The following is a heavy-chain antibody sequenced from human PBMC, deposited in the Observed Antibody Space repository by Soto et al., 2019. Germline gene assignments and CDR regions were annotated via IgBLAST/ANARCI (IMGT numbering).Heavy chain of an antibody. J-gene: IGHJ4*02. CDR2: ISGSGGST. D-gene: IGHD3-10*01. Sequence: GGSLRLSCAASGFTFSSYAMSWVRQAPGKGLEWVSAISGSGGSTYYADSVKGRFTISRDNSKNTLYLQMNSLRAEDTAVYYCAKDYLWFGELLFSAFDYWGQGTLVTVSS. V-gene: IGHV3-23*01. CDR3: AKDYLWFGELLFSAFDY. CDR1: GFTFSSYA.